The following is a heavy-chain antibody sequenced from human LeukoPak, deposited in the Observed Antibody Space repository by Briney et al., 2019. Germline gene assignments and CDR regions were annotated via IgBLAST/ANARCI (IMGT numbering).Heavy chain of an antibody. CDR3: ARHMTVTYDAFDI. V-gene: IGHV4-30-4*08. CDR2: IYYSGST. CDR1: GGSISSGDYY. J-gene: IGHJ3*02. Sequence: SQTLSLTCTVSGGSISSGDYYWSWIRQPPGKGLDWIGYIYYSGSTYYNPSLKSRVTISVDTSKNQFSLKLSSVTAADTAVYHCARHMTVTYDAFDIWGQGTIVTVSS. D-gene: IGHD3-22*01.